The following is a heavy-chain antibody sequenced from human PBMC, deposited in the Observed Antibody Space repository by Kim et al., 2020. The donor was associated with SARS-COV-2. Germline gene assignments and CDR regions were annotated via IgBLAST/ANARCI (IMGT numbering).Heavy chain of an antibody. V-gene: IGHV1-46*01. Sequence: ASVKVSCKASGYTFTSYYMHWVRQAPGQGLEWMGIINPSGGSTSYAQKFQGRVTMTRDTSTSTVYMELSSLRSEDTAVYYCARVFSSEWELRRSWFDPWGQGTLVTVSS. CDR3: ARVFSSEWELRRSWFDP. CDR1: GYTFTSYY. D-gene: IGHD1-26*01. CDR2: INPSGGST. J-gene: IGHJ5*02.